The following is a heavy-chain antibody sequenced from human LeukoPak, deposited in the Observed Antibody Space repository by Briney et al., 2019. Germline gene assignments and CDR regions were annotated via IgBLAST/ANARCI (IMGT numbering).Heavy chain of an antibody. CDR1: GFTFSSYA. J-gene: IGHJ4*02. CDR3: AREGYYYDSSGSN. CDR2: ISYDGSNK. V-gene: IGHV3-30-3*01. Sequence: GGSLRLSCAASGFTFSSYAMHWVRQAPGKGLEWVAVISYDGSNKYYADSVKGRFTISRDNSKNTLYLQMNSLRAEDTAVYYCAREGYYYDSSGSNWGQGTLVTVSS. D-gene: IGHD3-22*01.